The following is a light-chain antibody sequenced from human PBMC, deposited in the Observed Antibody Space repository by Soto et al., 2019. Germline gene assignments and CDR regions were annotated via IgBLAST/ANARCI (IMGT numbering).Light chain of an antibody. Sequence: DIVMTQSPDSLAVSLGERATINCKSSQSVLYSSNSKNYLAWYQQKPGQPPKLLIYWASTRESGVPDRFSGSGSGTDFTLTISSLQAEDVAVYYCQQYYSTPRTFGQGNKLEIK. CDR1: QSVLYSSNSKNY. J-gene: IGKJ2*01. V-gene: IGKV4-1*01. CDR3: QQYYSTPRT. CDR2: WAS.